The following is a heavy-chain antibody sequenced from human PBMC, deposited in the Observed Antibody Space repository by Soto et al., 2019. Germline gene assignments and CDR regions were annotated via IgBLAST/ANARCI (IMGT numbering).Heavy chain of an antibody. J-gene: IGHJ4*02. D-gene: IGHD3-22*01. CDR3: ARRDSSGKTRYYFDQ. CDR1: GGSFSGYY. V-gene: IGHV4-34*01. Sequence: SETLSLTCAVYGGSFSGYYWSWIRQPPGKGLEWIGEINHSGSTNYNPSLKSRVTISVDTSKNQFSLKLSSVTAADTAVDYCARRDSSGKTRYYFDQWGQGTLVTVSS. CDR2: INHSGST.